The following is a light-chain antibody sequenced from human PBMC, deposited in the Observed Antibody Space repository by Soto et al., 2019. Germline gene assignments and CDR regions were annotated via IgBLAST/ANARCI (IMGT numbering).Light chain of an antibody. CDR1: SSNIGAGYD. CDR3: QSYDSSLSGYV. J-gene: IGLJ1*01. V-gene: IGLV1-40*01. Sequence: QSVLTQPPSVSGAPGQRGTISCTGSSSNIGAGYDVHWYQQLPGTAPKLLIYGNSNRPSGVPDRFSGSKSGTSASLAIIGLLVVDEADYYCQSYDSSLSGYVFGTGTKVTVL. CDR2: GNS.